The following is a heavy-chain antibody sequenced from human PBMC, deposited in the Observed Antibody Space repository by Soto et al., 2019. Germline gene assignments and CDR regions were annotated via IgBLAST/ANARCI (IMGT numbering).Heavy chain of an antibody. CDR3: AREFCSGGNCYTYCFDP. J-gene: IGHJ5*02. D-gene: IGHD2-15*01. CDR2: INTDGSNT. Sequence: PGGSLRLSCAASGLTFNGYWMHWVRHAPGKGLVWVSHINTDGSNTNYADSVKGRFTISRDNAKSTLFLQMNSLRDEDTAVYYCAREFCSGGNCYTYCFDPWGQGIPVTVSS. V-gene: IGHV3-74*01. CDR1: GLTFNGYW.